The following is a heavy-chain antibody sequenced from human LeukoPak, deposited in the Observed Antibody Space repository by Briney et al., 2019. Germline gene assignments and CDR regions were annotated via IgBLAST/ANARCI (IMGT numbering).Heavy chain of an antibody. CDR2: INPNSGGT. D-gene: IGHD2-15*01. V-gene: IGHV1-2*02. Sequence: ASVKVSCKASGYTFTSYDINWVRQAPGQGLEWMGWINPNSGGTNYAQKFQGRVTMTRDTSISTAYMELSRLRSDDTAVYYCARDGPIVVVVAATLDAFDIWGQGTMVTVSS. J-gene: IGHJ3*02. CDR1: GYTFTSYD. CDR3: ARDGPIVVVVAATLDAFDI.